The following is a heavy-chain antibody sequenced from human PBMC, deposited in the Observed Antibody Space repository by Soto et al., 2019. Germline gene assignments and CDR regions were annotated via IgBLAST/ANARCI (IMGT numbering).Heavy chain of an antibody. J-gene: IGHJ3*01. CDR2: IYYDGST. Sequence: SETLSLTCSVSGGSITTSSYNWDWIRQPPGKGLEWIGTIYYDGSTSYNPSLRSQVTISVDTSKNHFALKVNPVTAADTAVYYCARFYGNAFDVWGRGTVVTVSS. D-gene: IGHD3-10*01. V-gene: IGHV4-39*02. CDR1: GGSITTSSYN. CDR3: ARFYGNAFDV.